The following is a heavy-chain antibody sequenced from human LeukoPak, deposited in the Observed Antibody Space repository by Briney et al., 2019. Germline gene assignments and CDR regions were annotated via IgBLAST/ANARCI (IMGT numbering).Heavy chain of an antibody. CDR2: IYYRGTT. J-gene: IGHJ4*02. V-gene: IGHV4-31*03. CDR3: ARMTGYYLDS. Sequence: PSQTLSLTCTVSGGSISSGDYYWSWLRQHPGKSPEWMGYIYYRGTTYYNPSLRSRIIMSVDTSKNQFSLKVSSVTAADTAVYYCARMTGYYLDSWGQGTVVTVSS. CDR1: GGSISSGDYY. D-gene: IGHD3-9*01.